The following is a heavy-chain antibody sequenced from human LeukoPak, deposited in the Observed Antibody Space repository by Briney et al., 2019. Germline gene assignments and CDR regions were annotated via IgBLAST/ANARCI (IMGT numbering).Heavy chain of an antibody. CDR1: GGSISSYY. J-gene: IGHJ3*02. Sequence: SETLSLTCTVSGGSISSYYWSWIRQPPGKGLEWIGYIYYSGSTNYNPSLKSRVTISVDTSKNQFSLKLSSVTAADTAVYYCARERVVTAYDAFDIWGQGTMVTVSS. CDR3: ARERVVTAYDAFDI. D-gene: IGHD2-21*02. V-gene: IGHV4-59*01. CDR2: IYYSGST.